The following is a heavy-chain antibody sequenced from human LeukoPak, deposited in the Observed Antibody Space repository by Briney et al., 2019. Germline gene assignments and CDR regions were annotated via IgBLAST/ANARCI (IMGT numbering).Heavy chain of an antibody. CDR3: ARSTNDFSTGNWFDP. D-gene: IGHD3-3*01. CDR1: GGTFSSYA. CDR2: IIPIFGTA. J-gene: IGHJ5*02. Sequence: SVKGSCKASGGTFSSYAISWVRQPPGQGLKWMGGIIPIFGTANYAQKFQGRVTITTDESTSTAYMELSSLRSEDTAVYYCARSTNDFSTGNWFDPWGQGTLVTVSS. V-gene: IGHV1-69*05.